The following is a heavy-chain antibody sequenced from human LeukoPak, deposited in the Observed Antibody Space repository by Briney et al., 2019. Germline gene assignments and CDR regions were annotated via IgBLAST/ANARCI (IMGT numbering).Heavy chain of an antibody. CDR1: GGSFSGYY. V-gene: IGHV4-34*01. CDR3: ARVRGYCSGGSCSYGMDV. CDR2: INHSGST. D-gene: IGHD2-15*01. J-gene: IGHJ6*02. Sequence: PSETLSLICAVYGGSFSGYYWRWIRQPPGKGLEWIGEINHSGSTNYNPSLKSRVTISVDTSKNQFSLKLSSVTAADTAVYYCARVRGYCSGGSCSYGMDVWGQGTTVTVSS.